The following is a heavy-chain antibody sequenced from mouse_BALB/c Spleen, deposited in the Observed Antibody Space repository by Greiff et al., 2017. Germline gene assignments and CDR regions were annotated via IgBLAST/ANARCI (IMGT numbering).Heavy chain of an antibody. CDR1: GYTFTSYW. J-gene: IGHJ4*01. CDR3: ARPYYRYEMDY. CDR2: INPSTGYT. V-gene: IGHV1-7*01. D-gene: IGHD2-14*01. Sequence: QVQLKESGAELAKPGASVKMSCKASGYTFTSYWMHWVKQRPGQGLEWIGYINPSTGYTEYNQKFKDKATLTADKSSSTAYMQLSSLTSEDSAVYYCARPYYRYEMDYWGQGTSVTVSS.